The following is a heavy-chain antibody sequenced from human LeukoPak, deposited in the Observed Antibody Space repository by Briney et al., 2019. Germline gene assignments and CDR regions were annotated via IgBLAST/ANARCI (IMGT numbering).Heavy chain of an antibody. Sequence: PSETLSRTCTVSGGSISSSSYYWGWIRQPPGKGLEWIGSIYYSGSTYYNPSLKSRVTISVDTSKNQFSLKLSSVTAADTAVYYCARHAHNNDFWSGYYTGYFDYWGQGTLVTVSS. CDR2: IYYSGST. J-gene: IGHJ4*02. CDR3: ARHAHNNDFWSGYYTGYFDY. V-gene: IGHV4-39*01. CDR1: GGSISSSSYY. D-gene: IGHD3-3*01.